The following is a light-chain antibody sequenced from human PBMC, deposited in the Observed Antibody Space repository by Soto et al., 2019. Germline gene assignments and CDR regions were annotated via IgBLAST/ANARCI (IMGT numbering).Light chain of an antibody. Sequence: QSALTQPPSASGSPGQSVTISCTGTSSDVGGYNFVSWYQQHPGKAPKLMIYEVSERPSGVPDRFSGSKSGNTASLTVSGLQSEVEADYRCSSYAGSNIVVFGGGTKLTVL. CDR2: EVS. CDR1: SSDVGGYNF. V-gene: IGLV2-8*01. J-gene: IGLJ2*01. CDR3: SSYAGSNIVV.